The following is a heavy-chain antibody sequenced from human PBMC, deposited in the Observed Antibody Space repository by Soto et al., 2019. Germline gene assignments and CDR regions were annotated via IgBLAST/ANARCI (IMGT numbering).Heavy chain of an antibody. CDR3: ARHQAVAYAFDI. J-gene: IGHJ3*02. CDR2: IYYSGST. V-gene: IGHV4-39*01. CDR1: GGSISSSSYY. Sequence: QLQLQESGPGLVKPSETLSLTCTVSGGSISSSSYYWGWIRQPPGKGLEWIGSIYYSGSTYYNPSLKSRVTISVDTSKNQFSLKLSSVTAADTAVYYCARHQAVAYAFDIWGQGTMVTVSS. D-gene: IGHD6-19*01.